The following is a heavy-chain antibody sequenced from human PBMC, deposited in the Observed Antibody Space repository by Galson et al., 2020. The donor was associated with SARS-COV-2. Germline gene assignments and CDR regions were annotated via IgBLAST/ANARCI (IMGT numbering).Heavy chain of an antibody. CDR1: GFTFDDYA. CDR2: ISWDGGST. Sequence: GGSLKPPCAAPGFTFDDYALHWVRPAPGKGLEWVSLISWDGGSTYYADPVKGRFTISRDNSKNSLYLQMNSLRAEDTALYYCAKGLSSMAMITVGGVIALFDYWGQGTLVTVSS. J-gene: IGHJ4*02. CDR3: AKGLSSMAMITVGGVIALFDY. D-gene: IGHD3-16*02. V-gene: IGHV3-43D*03.